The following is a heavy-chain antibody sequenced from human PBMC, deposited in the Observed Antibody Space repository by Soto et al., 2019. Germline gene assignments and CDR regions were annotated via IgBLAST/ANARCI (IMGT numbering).Heavy chain of an antibody. J-gene: IGHJ6*02. CDR1: GYTFTSYA. D-gene: IGHD3-3*01. Sequence: ASVKVSCKASGYTFTSYAMHWVRQAPGQRLEWMGWINAGNGNTKYSQKFQGRVTITRDTSASTAYMELSSLRSEDTAVYYCARGVLTSVGVGDYYYYGIYVWRQGTTVTVSS. CDR2: INAGNGNT. V-gene: IGHV1-3*01. CDR3: ARGVLTSVGVGDYYYYGIYV.